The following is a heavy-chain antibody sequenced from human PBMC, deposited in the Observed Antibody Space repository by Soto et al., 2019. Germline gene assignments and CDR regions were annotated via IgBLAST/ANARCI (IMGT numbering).Heavy chain of an antibody. J-gene: IGHJ6*02. D-gene: IGHD6-13*01. CDR2: IYSGGST. V-gene: IGHV3-53*01. CDR3: ARDFVVIAAAGSFYYYGMDV. CDR1: GFTFSSYA. Sequence: GGSLRLCCAASGFTFSSYAMSWVRQAPGKGLEWVSVIYSGGSTYYADSVKGRFTISRDNSKNTLYLQMNSLRAEDTAVYYCARDFVVIAAAGSFYYYGMDVWGQGTTVTVSS.